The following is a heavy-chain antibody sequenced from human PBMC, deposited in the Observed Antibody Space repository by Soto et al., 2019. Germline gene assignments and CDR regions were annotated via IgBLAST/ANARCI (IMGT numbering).Heavy chain of an antibody. CDR2: IKYSGST. D-gene: IGHD6-19*01. V-gene: IGHV4-59*01. CDR3: ARVSPSYSTGWYYFDY. Sequence: SETLSLTCTVSGGSISSYYWSWIRQPPGKRLEWIGYIKYSGSTSYNPSLKSRVTISVDTSKNQFSLKLNSVTAADTAVYYCARVSPSYSTGWYYFDYWGQGTLVIVSS. CDR1: GGSISSYY. J-gene: IGHJ4*02.